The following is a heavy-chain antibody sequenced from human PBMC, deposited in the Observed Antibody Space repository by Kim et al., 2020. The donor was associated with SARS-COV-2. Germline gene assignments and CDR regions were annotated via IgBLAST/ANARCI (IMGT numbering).Heavy chain of an antibody. CDR2: MNPNSGNT. Sequence: ASVKVSCKASGYTFINYDISWVRQATGQGLEWMGWMNPNSGNTGYAQKFQGRVTLTRDTSISTAYMELSSLRSEDTAVYYCVGVKIQLSRSRPAENYAFDIWSQGTMVTVSS. V-gene: IGHV1-8*02. CDR1: GYTFINYD. J-gene: IGHJ3*02. CDR3: VGVKIQLSRSRPAENYAFDI. D-gene: IGHD5-18*01.